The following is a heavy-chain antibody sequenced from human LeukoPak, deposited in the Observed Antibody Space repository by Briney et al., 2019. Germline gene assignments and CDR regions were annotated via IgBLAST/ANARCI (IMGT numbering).Heavy chain of an antibody. CDR3: ASRVRYYDILTGDGMDV. CDR1: GGSVSSGSYY. J-gene: IGHJ6*02. D-gene: IGHD3-9*01. CDR2: IYYSGST. Sequence: SETLSLTCTVSGGSVSSGSYYWSWIRQPPGKGPEWIGYIYYSGSTNYNPSLKSRVTISVDTSKNQFSLKLSSVTAADTAVYYCASRVRYYDILTGDGMDVWGQGTTVTVSS. V-gene: IGHV4-61*01.